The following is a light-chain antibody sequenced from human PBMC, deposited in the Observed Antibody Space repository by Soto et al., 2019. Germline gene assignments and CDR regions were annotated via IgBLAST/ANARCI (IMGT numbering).Light chain of an antibody. CDR2: EVT. CDR3: GSWTTYRPYV. V-gene: IGLV2-14*01. CDR1: SSDIGSYNS. Sequence: QSALTQPAYVSGSPGQSITIPCTGTSSDIGSYNSVSWYQQHPGKAPKLIIYEVTNRPSGVSDRFSGSKSGNTASLTISGLQAEDEADYYCGSWTTYRPYVFATGTKVTVL. J-gene: IGLJ1*01.